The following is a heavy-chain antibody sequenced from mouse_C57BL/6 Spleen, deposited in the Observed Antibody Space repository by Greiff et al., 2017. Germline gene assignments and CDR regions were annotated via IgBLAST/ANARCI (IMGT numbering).Heavy chain of an antibody. V-gene: IGHV1-64*01. J-gene: IGHJ2*01. CDR1: GYTFTSYW. Sequence: QVQLQQPGAELVKPGASVKLSCKASGYTFTSYWMYWVKQRPGQGLEWIGMIHPNSGSTNYNEKFKSKATLTVDKSSSTAYMQLSSLTSEDAAVYCCARDSNYGEGYWGQGTTLTVSS. CDR2: IHPNSGST. CDR3: ARDSNYGEGY. D-gene: IGHD2-5*01.